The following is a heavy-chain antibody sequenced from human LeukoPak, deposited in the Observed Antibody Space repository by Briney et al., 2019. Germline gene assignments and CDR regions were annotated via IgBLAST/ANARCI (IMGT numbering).Heavy chain of an antibody. CDR3: ARDLGIVVVPAGNFQH. J-gene: IGHJ1*01. CDR2: INPNSGGT. D-gene: IGHD2-2*01. Sequence: ASVKVSCKASGYTFTGYYMHWVRQAPGQGLEWMGWINPNSGGTNYAQKFQGRVTMTRDTSISTAYMELSRLRSDDTAVYYCARDLGIVVVPAGNFQHWGQGTLATVSS. V-gene: IGHV1-2*02. CDR1: GYTFTGYY.